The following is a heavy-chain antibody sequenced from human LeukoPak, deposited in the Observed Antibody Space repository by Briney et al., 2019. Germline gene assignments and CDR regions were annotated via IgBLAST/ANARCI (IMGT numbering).Heavy chain of an antibody. CDR3: VRDPRVDNPGLY. CDR1: GFIVSSNY. V-gene: IGHV3-53*01. D-gene: IGHD1-1*01. J-gene: IGHJ4*02. CDR2: IYTGESA. Sequence: GGSLRLSCAVSGFIVSSNYMSWVRQAPGKGLEWVSVIYTGESASYADSVKGRFSISRDISENTLYLQMDSLRAEDTAVYYCVRDPRVDNPGLYWGQGTLVTVSS.